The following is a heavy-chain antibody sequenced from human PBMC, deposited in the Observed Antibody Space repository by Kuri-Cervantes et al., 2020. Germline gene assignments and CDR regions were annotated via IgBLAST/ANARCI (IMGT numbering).Heavy chain of an antibody. CDR3: ARGTGSYLYYYYMDV. V-gene: IGHV1-69*05. CDR2: IIPIFGTA. CDR1: GYTFSGYY. D-gene: IGHD1-26*01. Sequence: SVKVSCKASGYTFSGYYLHWVRQAPGQGLEWMGGIIPIFGTANYAQKFQGRVTITTDESTSTAYMELGSLRFEDTAVYYCARGTGSYLYYYYMDVWGKGTTVTVSS. J-gene: IGHJ6*03.